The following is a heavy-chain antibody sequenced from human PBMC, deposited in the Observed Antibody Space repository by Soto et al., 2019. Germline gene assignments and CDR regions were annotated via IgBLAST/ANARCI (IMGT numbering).Heavy chain of an antibody. D-gene: IGHD2-15*01. V-gene: IGHV4-34*01. CDR1: GGSFSGYY. CDR2: INHSGST. Sequence: QVQLQQWGAGLLKPSETLSLTCAVYGGSFSGYYWSWIRQPPGKGLEWIGEINHSGSTNDNPSLTSLVTISVDTSKNQFSLKLSSVTAADTAVYYCARGRLGYCSGGSCLDLDYWGKGTLVTVSS. CDR3: ARGRLGYCSGGSCLDLDY. J-gene: IGHJ4*02.